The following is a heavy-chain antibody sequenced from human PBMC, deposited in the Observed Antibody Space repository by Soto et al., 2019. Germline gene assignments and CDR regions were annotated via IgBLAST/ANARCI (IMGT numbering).Heavy chain of an antibody. CDR3: ARVTEGIVVVPERFPLHYYYYMDV. D-gene: IGHD2-2*01. V-gene: IGHV1-69*02. CDR1: GGTFSSYT. Sequence: QVQLVQSGAEVKKPGSSVKVSCKASGGTFSSYTISWVRQAPGQGLEWMGRIIPILGIANYAQKFQGRVTITADKSTSTAYMELSSLRSEDTAVDYCARVTEGIVVVPERFPLHYYYYMDVWGKGTTVTVSS. J-gene: IGHJ6*03. CDR2: IIPILGIA.